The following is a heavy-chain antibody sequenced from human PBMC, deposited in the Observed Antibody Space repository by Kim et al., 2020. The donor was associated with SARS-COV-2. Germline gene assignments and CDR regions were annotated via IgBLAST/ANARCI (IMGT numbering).Heavy chain of an antibody. CDR1: GYTFATYG. Sequence: ASVKVSCKTSGYTFATYGLHWVRQAPGQRLEWMGWLYPGNGDTKFSQKFQGRITITRDTSASTAYMELNSLMSEDTAVYYCARDEDYWGQGTLVTVSS. J-gene: IGHJ4*02. CDR3: ARDEDY. V-gene: IGHV1-3*01. CDR2: LYPGNGDT.